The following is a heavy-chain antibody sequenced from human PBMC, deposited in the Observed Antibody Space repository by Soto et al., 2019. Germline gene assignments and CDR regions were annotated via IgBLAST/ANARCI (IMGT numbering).Heavy chain of an antibody. CDR2: SIPIFGTA. CDR3: AREGADSSGNYYWTSAVAFEI. J-gene: IGHJ3*02. D-gene: IGHD3-22*01. CDR1: GGTFSSYA. Sequence: ASVNVSCKASGGTFSSYAISKVQQAPGQGLEWMGGSIPIFGTANYAQKFQGRVTITDDKSTSTAYMELSSLRAEDTAVYYCAREGADSSGNYYWTSAVAFEIWGQGTMVTVSS. V-gene: IGHV1-69*06.